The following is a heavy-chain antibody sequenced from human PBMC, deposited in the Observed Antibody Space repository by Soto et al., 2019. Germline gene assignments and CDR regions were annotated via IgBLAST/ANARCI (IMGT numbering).Heavy chain of an antibody. CDR2: IYYSGST. J-gene: IGHJ3*02. CDR1: GGSISSYY. V-gene: IGHV4-59*12. Sequence: SETLSLTCTVSGGSISSYYWSWIRQPPGKGLEWIGYIYYSGSTNYNPSLKSRVTISVDTSKNQFSLKLSSVTAADTAVYYCARERRIGYCSSTSCTTDDAFDIWGQGTMVTVSS. CDR3: ARERRIGYCSSTSCTTDDAFDI. D-gene: IGHD2-2*01.